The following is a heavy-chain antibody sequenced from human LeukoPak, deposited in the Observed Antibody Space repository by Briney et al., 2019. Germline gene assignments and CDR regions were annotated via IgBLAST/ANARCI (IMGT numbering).Heavy chain of an antibody. CDR1: GFTFSSNA. CDR2: ISYDGSNK. D-gene: IGHD2-2*01. Sequence: GGPLRLSCAASGFTFSSNAMHWVRQAPGKGLEWVAVISYDGSNKYYADSVKGRFTISRDNSKNTLYLQMNSLRAEDTALYYCASGYCGRTTCSPPFDYWGQGTLVTVSS. J-gene: IGHJ4*02. CDR3: ASGYCGRTTCSPPFDY. V-gene: IGHV3-30-3*01.